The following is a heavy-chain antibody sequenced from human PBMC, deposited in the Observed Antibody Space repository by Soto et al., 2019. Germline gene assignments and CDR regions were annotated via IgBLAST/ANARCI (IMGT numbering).Heavy chain of an antibody. D-gene: IGHD6-19*01. Sequence: EVQLLESGGGLVQPGGSLSLSCAASGFTFSSYAMSWVRQAPGKGLEWVSAISGSGGSTYYADSVKGRFTISRDNSKNTLYLQMNSLRAEDTAVYYCANAKIAVAGEYYFDYWGQGTLVTVSS. CDR3: ANAKIAVAGEYYFDY. V-gene: IGHV3-23*01. J-gene: IGHJ4*02. CDR1: GFTFSSYA. CDR2: ISGSGGST.